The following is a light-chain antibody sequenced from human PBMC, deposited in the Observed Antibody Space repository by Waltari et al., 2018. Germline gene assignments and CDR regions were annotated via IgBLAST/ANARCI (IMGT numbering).Light chain of an antibody. CDR1: QSVSSN. CDR2: GAS. CDR3: QQYNKWPQT. Sequence: EIVMTQSPATLSVSPGERATLSCRASQSVSSNLPWYQQKPGQAPRLLIYGASTRATSIPGRFSGSGSGTEFTLTISSLQSEDFAVYYCQQYNKWPQTFGQGTKLEIK. J-gene: IGKJ2*01. V-gene: IGKV3-15*01.